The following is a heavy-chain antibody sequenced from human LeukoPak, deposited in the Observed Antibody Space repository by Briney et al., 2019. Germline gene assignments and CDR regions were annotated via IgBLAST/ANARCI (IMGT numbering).Heavy chain of an antibody. CDR2: ISSSSSTI. V-gene: IGHV3-48*01. Sequence: GGSLRLSCAASGFTFSSYSMNWVRQALGKGLEWVSYISSSSSTIYYADSVKGRFTISRDNAKNSLYLQMNSLRAEDTAVYYCARDRDYYGSGSYYTWGQGTLVTVSS. CDR1: GFTFSSYS. J-gene: IGHJ5*02. CDR3: ARDRDYYGSGSYYT. D-gene: IGHD3-10*01.